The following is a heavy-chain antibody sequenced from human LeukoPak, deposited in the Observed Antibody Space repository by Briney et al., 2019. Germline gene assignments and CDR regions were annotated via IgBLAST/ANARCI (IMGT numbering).Heavy chain of an antibody. D-gene: IGHD6-13*01. Sequence: GGSLRLSCAASGFTFSSYSMNWVRQAPGKRLECVSSISSSSSYIYYADSVKGRFTISRDNAKNSLYLQMNSLRAEDTAVYYCAQLVRDAFDIWGQGTMVTVSS. J-gene: IGHJ3*02. V-gene: IGHV3-21*01. CDR3: AQLVRDAFDI. CDR1: GFTFSSYS. CDR2: ISSSSSYI.